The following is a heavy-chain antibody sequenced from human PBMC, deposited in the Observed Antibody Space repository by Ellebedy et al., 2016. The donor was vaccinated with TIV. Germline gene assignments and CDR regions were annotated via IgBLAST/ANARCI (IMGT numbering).Heavy chain of an antibody. Sequence: MPSETLSLTCTVSGGSLSPYHCTWIPQTPENGLEWIGHIYYTGSTSYKPSLKSQIIISVDTSNNQFSLKLNSVTAADTAVYYCARGLANTWFDPWGQGTLVTVSS. CDR1: GGSLSPYH. CDR3: ARGLANTWFDP. V-gene: IGHV4-59*01. J-gene: IGHJ5*02. CDR2: IYYTGST.